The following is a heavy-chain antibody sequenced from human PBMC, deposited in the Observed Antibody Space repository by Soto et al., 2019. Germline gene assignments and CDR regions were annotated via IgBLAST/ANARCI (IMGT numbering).Heavy chain of an antibody. CDR2: IIPILGLA. Sequence: QVQLVQSGAEVKKPGSSVKVSCKASGGTFSSYSISWVRQAPGQGLEWMGRIIPILGLANYAQKFQGRVTIPADKSTTTVYMDLSSLRSEQTAVYYCASPMTCSGGSCYFSYFASWGRGTLVTVS. D-gene: IGHD2-15*01. V-gene: IGHV1-69*02. CDR1: GGTFSSYS. CDR3: ASPMTCSGGSCYFSYFAS. J-gene: IGHJ4*02.